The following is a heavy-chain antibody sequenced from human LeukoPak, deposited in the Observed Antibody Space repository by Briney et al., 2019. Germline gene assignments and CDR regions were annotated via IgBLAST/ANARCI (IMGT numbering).Heavy chain of an antibody. CDR3: AKDSSSWSIYYYYYYGMDV. CDR2: ISGSGGST. Sequence: GGSLRLSCAASGFTFSSYAMSWVRQAPGKGLEWVSAISGSGGSTYYADSVKGRFTISRDNSKNTLYLQMNSLRAKDTAVYYCAKDSSSWSIYYYYYYGMDVWGQGTTVTVSS. CDR1: GFTFSSYA. J-gene: IGHJ6*02. V-gene: IGHV3-23*01. D-gene: IGHD6-13*01.